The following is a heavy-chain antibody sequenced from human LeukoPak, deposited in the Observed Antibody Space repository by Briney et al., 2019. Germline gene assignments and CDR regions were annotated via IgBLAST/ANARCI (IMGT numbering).Heavy chain of an antibody. V-gene: IGHV1-2*02. D-gene: IGHD3-16*02. CDR1: GYTFTGYY. CDR2: INPNSGGT. J-gene: IGHJ6*03. Sequence: ASVKVSCKASGYTFTGYYMHWVRQAPGQGLEWMGWINPNSGGTNYAQKFQGRVTMTRDTSISTAYMELSRLRSDDTAVYYCARSYRYTPAYYTDVWGKGTTVTISS. CDR3: ARSYRYTPAYYTDV.